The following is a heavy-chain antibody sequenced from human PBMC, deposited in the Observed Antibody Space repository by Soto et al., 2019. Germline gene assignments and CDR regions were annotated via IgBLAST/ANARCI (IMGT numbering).Heavy chain of an antibody. CDR1: GGSVSTESYY. J-gene: IGHJ6*02. D-gene: IGHD3-10*01. CDR3: ARPYYYGLGRGRRMDV. Sequence: QVHLQESGPGLVKPSETLSLTCTVSGGSVSTESYYWSWIRQPPGKGLEWIGHSHDGGNTKYNPSLKIRVTISTDTSKNQFSLRLSSLTAADTAVYYFARPYYYGLGRGRRMDVWGPGTPVIVAS. CDR2: SHDGGNT. V-gene: IGHV4-61*01.